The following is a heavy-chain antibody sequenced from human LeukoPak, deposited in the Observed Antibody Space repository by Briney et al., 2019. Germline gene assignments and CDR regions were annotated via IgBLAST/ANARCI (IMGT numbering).Heavy chain of an antibody. D-gene: IGHD6-13*01. CDR1: GFTFSSYG. CDR2: IRYDGSNK. Sequence: GGSLRLSCAASGFTFSSYGMHWVRQAPGKGLEWVAFIRYDGSNKYYADSVKGRFTISRDDSKNTLYLQMNSLKTEDTAVYYCTTGAESQLAHYYFDYWGQGTLVTVSS. V-gene: IGHV3-30*02. J-gene: IGHJ4*02. CDR3: TTGAESQLAHYYFDY.